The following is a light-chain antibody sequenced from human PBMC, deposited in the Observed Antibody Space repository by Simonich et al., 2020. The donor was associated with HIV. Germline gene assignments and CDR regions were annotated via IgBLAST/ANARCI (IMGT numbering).Light chain of an antibody. J-gene: IGKJ4*01. CDR1: QGIGSD. CDR3: QQANSVPLT. CDR2: AGS. V-gene: IGKV1-13*02. Sequence: AIQLTQSPSSLSASVGERVTITCRASQGIGSDVSWYQQKPGNAPNLLIYAGSSLQSGVPSRFSGSGSGTDFTLTISSLQPEDFATYYCQQANSVPLTFGGGTKVEIK.